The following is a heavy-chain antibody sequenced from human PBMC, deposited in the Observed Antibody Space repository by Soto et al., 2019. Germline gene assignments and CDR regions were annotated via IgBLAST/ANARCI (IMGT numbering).Heavy chain of an antibody. V-gene: IGHV1-69*13. Sequence: SDQVSYKPSLCTFSRYAISSVRQAPRQQLEWMGGIIPIFGTANYAQKFQGRVTITADESTSTAYMELSSLRSEDTAVYYCASGRGRSWYRGLYYYYGMDVWGQGTTVTVSS. D-gene: IGHD6-13*01. J-gene: IGHJ6*02. CDR1: LCTFSRYA. CDR2: IIPIFGTA. CDR3: ASGRGRSWYRGLYYYYGMDV.